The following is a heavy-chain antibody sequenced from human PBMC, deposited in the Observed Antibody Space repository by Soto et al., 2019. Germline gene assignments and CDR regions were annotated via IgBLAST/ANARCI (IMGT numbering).Heavy chain of an antibody. CDR3: ARCAYYDSSGYYNGVFDI. Sequence: QVQLVESGGGLVKPGGSLRLSCAASGFTFSDYYMSWIRQAPGKGLEWVSYISSSSSYTNYADSVKGRFTISRDNAKNSLYLQMNSLRAEDTAVYYCARCAYYDSSGYYNGVFDIWGQGTMVTVSS. D-gene: IGHD3-22*01. CDR1: GFTFSDYY. J-gene: IGHJ3*02. CDR2: ISSSSSYT. V-gene: IGHV3-11*06.